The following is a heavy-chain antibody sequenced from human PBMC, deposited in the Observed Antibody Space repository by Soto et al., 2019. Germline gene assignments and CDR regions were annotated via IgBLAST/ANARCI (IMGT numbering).Heavy chain of an antibody. J-gene: IGHJ4*02. Sequence: GWSLRLSCAASGFTFSNYAMHWVRQAPGKGLEWVAVISSDGRDKYHADSVKGRFTISRDNSKNTLYLLMNSLRAEDTAVYYCAKDRTPVADYYFDYWGQGTLVTVSS. CDR2: ISSDGRDK. CDR1: GFTFSNYA. V-gene: IGHV3-30*18. CDR3: AKDRTPVADYYFDY. D-gene: IGHD6-19*01.